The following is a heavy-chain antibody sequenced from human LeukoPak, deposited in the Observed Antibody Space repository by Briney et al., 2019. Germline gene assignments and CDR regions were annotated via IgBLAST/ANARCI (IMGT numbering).Heavy chain of an antibody. CDR2: INHSGST. CDR1: GGSFSGYY. D-gene: IGHD5-24*01. V-gene: IGHV4-34*01. CDR3: ARVDGDGYNIPDY. Sequence: SETLSLTCAVYGGSFSGYYWGWIRQPPGKGLEWIGEINHSGSTNYNPSLKSRVTISVDTSKNQFSLKLSSVTAADTAVYYCARVDGDGYNIPDYWGQGTLVTISS. J-gene: IGHJ4*02.